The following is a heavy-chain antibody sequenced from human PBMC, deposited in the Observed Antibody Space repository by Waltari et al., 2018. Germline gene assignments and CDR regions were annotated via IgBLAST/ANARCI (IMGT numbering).Heavy chain of an antibody. CDR2: IDYSGGT. D-gene: IGHD3-3*02. J-gene: IGHJ4*02. Sequence: QVQLQESGPGLVKPSETLSLTCTVSGGSISSHYWSWIRQPPGKGLEWIWYIDYSGGTNSNPSLKSRVTISVDTSKNQFSLKLSSVTAADTAVYYCARGPFLEWLLYFDYWGQGTLVTVSS. V-gene: IGHV4-59*11. CDR3: ARGPFLEWLLYFDY. CDR1: GGSISSHY.